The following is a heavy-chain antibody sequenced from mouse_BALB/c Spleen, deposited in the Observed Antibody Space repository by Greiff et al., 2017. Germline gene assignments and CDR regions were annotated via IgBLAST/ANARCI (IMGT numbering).Heavy chain of an antibody. D-gene: IGHD1-1*01. V-gene: IGHV3-2*02. CDR1: GYSITSDYA. CDR2: ISYSGST. J-gene: IGHJ2*01. CDR3: ARGYYGSSAFDY. Sequence: EVQLQESGPGLVKPSQSLSLTCTVTGYSITSDYAWNWIRQFPGNKLEWMGYISYSGSTSYNPSLKSRISITRDTSKNQFFLQLNSVTTEDTATYYCARGYYGSSAFDYWGQGTTLTVSS.